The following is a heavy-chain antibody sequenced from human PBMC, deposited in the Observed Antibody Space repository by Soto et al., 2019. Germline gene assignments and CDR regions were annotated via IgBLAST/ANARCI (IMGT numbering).Heavy chain of an antibody. Sequence: QVQLVQSGAEVKKPGASVKVSCKASGYTFTGYYMHWVRQAPGQGLEWMGWINPKSGGTNYAQKFQGWVTMTRDTSISTAYMELSRLRSDDTAVYYCAREGDEEWSKRFDPWGQGTLVTVSS. CDR2: INPKSGGT. D-gene: IGHD3-3*01. CDR3: AREGDEEWSKRFDP. J-gene: IGHJ5*02. V-gene: IGHV1-2*04. CDR1: GYTFTGYY.